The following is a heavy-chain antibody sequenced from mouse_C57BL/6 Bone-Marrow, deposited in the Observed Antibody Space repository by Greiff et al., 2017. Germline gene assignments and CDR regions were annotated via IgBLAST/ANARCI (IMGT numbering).Heavy chain of an antibody. Sequence: EVKLMESGEGLVKPGGSLTLSCAASGFTFSSYAMSWVRQTPEKRLEWVAYISSGGDYIYYADTVKGRFTISRDKARNTLYLQMSSLKSEDTAMYYCTKSRIWAMDYWGQGTSVTVSS. CDR3: TKSRIWAMDY. CDR1: GFTFSSYA. CDR2: ISSGGDYI. J-gene: IGHJ4*01. D-gene: IGHD6-2*01. V-gene: IGHV5-9-1*02.